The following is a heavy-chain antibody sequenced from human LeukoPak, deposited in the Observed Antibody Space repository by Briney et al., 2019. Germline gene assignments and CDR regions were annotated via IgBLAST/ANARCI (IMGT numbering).Heavy chain of an antibody. D-gene: IGHD3-9*01. Sequence: PGGSLRLSCAASGFTFSSYSMNWVRQAPGKGLEWVSYISSSSSTIYYADSVKGRFTISRDNAKNSLYLQMNSLRAEDTAVYYCARVGYNYDILTGYGSEYYFDYWGQGTLVTVSS. CDR3: ARVGYNYDILTGYGSEYYFDY. J-gene: IGHJ4*02. CDR1: GFTFSSYS. CDR2: ISSSSSTI. V-gene: IGHV3-48*01.